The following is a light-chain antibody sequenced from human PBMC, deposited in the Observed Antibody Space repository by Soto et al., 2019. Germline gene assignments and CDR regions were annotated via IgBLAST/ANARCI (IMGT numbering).Light chain of an antibody. CDR2: GAS. Sequence: EIVMALSPATLSVSPGERATLSCRASQSVSSNLAWYQQKPGQAPRLLIYGASTRATGIPARFSGSGSGTEFTLTISSLQSEDFAVYYCHQYNNRPPFTFGPGTKVDIK. J-gene: IGKJ3*01. CDR3: HQYNNRPPFT. V-gene: IGKV3-15*01. CDR1: QSVSSN.